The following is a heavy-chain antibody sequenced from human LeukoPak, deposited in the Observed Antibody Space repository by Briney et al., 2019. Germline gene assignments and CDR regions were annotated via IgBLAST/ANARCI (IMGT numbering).Heavy chain of an antibody. Sequence: PSETLSLTCAVYGGSFSGYYWSWIRQPPGKGLEWIGEINHSGSTNYNPSLKSRVTMSVDTSKNQFSLKLSSVTAADTAVYYCARLSISYYYDSSGYYPYYFDYWGQGTLVTVSS. CDR3: ARLSISYYYDSSGYYPYYFDY. V-gene: IGHV4-34*01. J-gene: IGHJ4*02. CDR1: GGSFSGYY. D-gene: IGHD3-22*01. CDR2: INHSGST.